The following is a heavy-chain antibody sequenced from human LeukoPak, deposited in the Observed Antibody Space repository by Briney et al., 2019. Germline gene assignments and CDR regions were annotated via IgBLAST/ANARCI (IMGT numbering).Heavy chain of an antibody. CDR2: INHSGST. D-gene: IGHD3-10*01. J-gene: IGHJ4*02. CDR3: ARELRSTWFVDY. V-gene: IGHV4-34*01. Sequence: SETLSLTCAVYGGSFSGYYWSWIRQPPGKGLEWIGEINHSGSTNYNPSLKSRVTISVDTSKNQFSLKLSPVTAADTAVYYCARELRSTWFVDYWGQGTLVTVSS. CDR1: GGSFSGYY.